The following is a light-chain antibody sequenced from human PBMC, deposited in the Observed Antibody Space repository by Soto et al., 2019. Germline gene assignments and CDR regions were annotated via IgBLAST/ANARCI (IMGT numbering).Light chain of an antibody. V-gene: IGKV2-30*02. Sequence: DVVVTQSPLSLPVTLGQSASFSCRSSQSLVHSDGNTYLSWFQQRPGQSPRRLIYKVSERYSGVTDRFSGSGSGSDFTLKISTVEAEDVASYYCMQGTHWPPITFGQGTRLEIK. CDR3: MQGTHWPPIT. CDR2: KVS. J-gene: IGKJ5*01. CDR1: QSLVHSDGNTY.